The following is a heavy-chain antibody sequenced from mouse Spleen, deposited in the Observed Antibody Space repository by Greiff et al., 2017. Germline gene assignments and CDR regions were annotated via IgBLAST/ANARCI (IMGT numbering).Heavy chain of an antibody. J-gene: IGHJ2*01. CDR3: ARSGYYGSRGYFDY. CDR1: GYTFTDYY. CDR2: IYPGSGNT. V-gene: IGHV1-76*01. D-gene: IGHD1-1*01. Sequence: QVQLKESGAELVRPGASVKLSCKASGYTFTDYYINWVKQRPGQGLEWIARIYPGSGNTYYNEKFKGKATLTAEKSSSTAYMQLSSLTSEDSAVYFCARSGYYGSRGYFDYWGQGTTLTVSS.